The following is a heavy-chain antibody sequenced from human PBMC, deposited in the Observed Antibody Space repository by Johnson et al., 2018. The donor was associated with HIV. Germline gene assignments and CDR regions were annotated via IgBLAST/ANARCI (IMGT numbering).Heavy chain of an antibody. D-gene: IGHD5-24*01. CDR3: MTMATTHEGYAFDI. V-gene: IGHV3-30*02. J-gene: IGHJ3*02. CDR2: IRYAGTTK. CDR1: GFTFSSYG. Sequence: QVQLVESGGGVVQPGGSLRLSCAASGFTFSSYGMHWVRQAPGKGLAWVAVIRYAGTTKYYADSVKGRFSISRDNSKNTLYLQMHSLKTEDTAVYYGMTMATTHEGYAFDIWGQGTMVTVSS.